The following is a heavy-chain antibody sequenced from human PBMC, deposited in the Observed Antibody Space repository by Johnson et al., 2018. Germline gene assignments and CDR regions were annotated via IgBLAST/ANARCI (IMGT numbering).Heavy chain of an antibody. V-gene: IGHV3-23*04. D-gene: IGHD1-1*01. Sequence: VQLVESGGGLVQPGGSLRLSCAASGFNINFYAMSWVRQAPGKGLEWVSGLSGDGTPYYTDSVKGRFAVSRDSSKNTFYLQMNSLRADDTAFYYCANYNTTRVWGQGTLVTVSS. J-gene: IGHJ4*02. CDR3: ANYNTTRV. CDR2: LSGDGTP. CDR1: GFNINFYA.